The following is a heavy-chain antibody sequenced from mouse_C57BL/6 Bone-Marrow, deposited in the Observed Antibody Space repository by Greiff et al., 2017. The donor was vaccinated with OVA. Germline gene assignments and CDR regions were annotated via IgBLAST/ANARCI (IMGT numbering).Heavy chain of an antibody. V-gene: IGHV1-64*01. CDR3: ALGGAWFAY. D-gene: IGHD4-1*01. CDR1: GYTFTSYW. CDR2: IHPNSGST. J-gene: IGHJ3*01. Sequence: QVQLQQPGAELVKPGASVKLSCKASGYTFTSYWMHWVKQRPGQGLEWIGMIHPNSGSTKYNEKFKSKATLTVDKSSSTASMQLSSLTSEDSAVYYCALGGAWFAYWGQGTLVTVSA.